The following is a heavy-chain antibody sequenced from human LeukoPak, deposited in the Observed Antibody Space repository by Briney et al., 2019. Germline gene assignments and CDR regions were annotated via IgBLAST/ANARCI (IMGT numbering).Heavy chain of an antibody. J-gene: IGHJ3*02. V-gene: IGHV7-4-1*02. CDR3: ARGMDTAMVPDAFDI. CDR1: GYTFTSYA. CDR2: INTNTGKS. D-gene: IGHD5-18*01. Sequence: ASVKVSCKASGYTFTSYAMNWVRQAPGQGLEWMGWINTNTGKSTYAQGFTGRFVFSLDTSVSTAYLQISSLKAEDTDMYYCARGMDTAMVPDAFDIWGQGTMVTVSS.